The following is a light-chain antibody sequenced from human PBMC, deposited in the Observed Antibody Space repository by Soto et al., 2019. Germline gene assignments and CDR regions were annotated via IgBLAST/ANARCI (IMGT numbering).Light chain of an antibody. V-gene: IGLV2-14*01. J-gene: IGLJ2*01. CDR2: EVS. Sequence: QSALTQPASVSGSPGQSITISCTGTSSDVGGYNYVSWYQQHPGKVPKLMIYEVSNRPSGVSDRFSGSKSDNTASLTISGLQPEDEADYYCSSYTSSNTLVFGEGTTLTVL. CDR3: SSYTSSNTLV. CDR1: SSDVGGYNY.